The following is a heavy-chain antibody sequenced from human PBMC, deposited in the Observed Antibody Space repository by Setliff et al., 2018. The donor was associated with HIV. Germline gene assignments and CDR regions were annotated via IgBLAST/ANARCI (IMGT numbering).Heavy chain of an antibody. CDR1: GVSVGSGDYY. Sequence: SETLSLTCSVSGVSVGSGDYYWHWIRQHPEKALEWIGYIFHSGNTYYNPPLKSRVTTSVDTPKNQFSLKLNSVTAADTAVYYCAKTIGRYFDIFDNWGQGTLVTVSS. D-gene: IGHD3-9*01. J-gene: IGHJ4*02. CDR2: IFHSGNT. CDR3: AKTIGRYFDIFDN. V-gene: IGHV4-30-4*08.